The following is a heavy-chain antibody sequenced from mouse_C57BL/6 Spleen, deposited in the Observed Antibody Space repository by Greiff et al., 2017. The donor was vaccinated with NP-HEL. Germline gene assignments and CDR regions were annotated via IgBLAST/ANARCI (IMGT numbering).Heavy chain of an antibody. CDR2: IYPGDGDT. Sequence: QVQLKESGAELVKPGASVKISCKASGYAFSSYWMNWVKQRPGKGLEWIGQIYPGDGDTNYNGKFKGKATLTADKSSSTAYMQLSSLTSEDSAVYFCARWGDYDGDYWGQGTTLTVSS. CDR3: ARWGDYDGDY. J-gene: IGHJ2*01. D-gene: IGHD2-4*01. V-gene: IGHV1-80*01. CDR1: GYAFSSYW.